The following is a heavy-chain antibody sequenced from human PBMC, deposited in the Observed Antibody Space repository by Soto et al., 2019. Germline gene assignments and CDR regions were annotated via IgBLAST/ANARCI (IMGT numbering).Heavy chain of an antibody. CDR3: ARGGRRNTVTTRGYYFDY. D-gene: IGHD4-17*01. Sequence: PSETLSLTCAVYGGSFSGYYWSWIRQPPGKGLEWIGEINHSGSTNYNPSLKSRVTISVDTSKNQFSLKLSSVTAADTAVYYCARGGRRNTVTTRGYYFDYWGQGTLVTVSS. CDR1: GGSFSGYY. V-gene: IGHV4-34*01. J-gene: IGHJ4*02. CDR2: INHSGST.